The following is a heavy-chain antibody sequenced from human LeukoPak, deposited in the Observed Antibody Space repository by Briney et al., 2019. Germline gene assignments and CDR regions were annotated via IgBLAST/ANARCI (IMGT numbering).Heavy chain of an antibody. CDR2: ISYDGSNK. V-gene: IGHV3-30*18. Sequence: GGSLRLSCAASGFTFSSYGMHWVRQAPGKGLEWVAVISYDGSNKYYADSVKGRFTISRDNSKNTLYLQMNSLRAEDTAVYYCAKDVMAVATVHWGQGTLVTVSS. D-gene: IGHD5-12*01. CDR1: GFTFSSYG. J-gene: IGHJ4*02. CDR3: AKDVMAVATVH.